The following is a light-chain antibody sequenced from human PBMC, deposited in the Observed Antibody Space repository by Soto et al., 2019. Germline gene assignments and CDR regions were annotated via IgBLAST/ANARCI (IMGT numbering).Light chain of an antibody. J-gene: IGLJ2*01. CDR3: QSYDSSLSGVV. CDR2: DNS. Sequence: QSVLTQPPSVSGAPGQRVTISCTGSSSNIGAGYDVHWYQQLTGAAPQLLIYDNSNRTSGVPDRFSGSKSGTSASLAITGLQAEDEADYYCQSYDSSLSGVVFGGGTKLTVL. V-gene: IGLV1-40*01. CDR1: SSNIGAGYD.